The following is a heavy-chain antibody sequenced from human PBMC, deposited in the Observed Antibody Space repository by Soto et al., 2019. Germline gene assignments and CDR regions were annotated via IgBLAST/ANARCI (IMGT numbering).Heavy chain of an antibody. CDR3: ARMGDVPYYYYGLDV. V-gene: IGHV1-18*01. CDR2: ISGYNANT. CDR1: GYSFTRYG. D-gene: IGHD3-16*01. Sequence: QVQRVQSGAEVKKPGASVKVSCKASGYSFTRYGISWVRQAPGQGLEWMGWISGYNANTNYPENLQGRVTMTTDTPTSTAYMEVRNLISDNTAVYYCARMGDVPYYYYGLDVWGQGTTVTVSS. J-gene: IGHJ6*01.